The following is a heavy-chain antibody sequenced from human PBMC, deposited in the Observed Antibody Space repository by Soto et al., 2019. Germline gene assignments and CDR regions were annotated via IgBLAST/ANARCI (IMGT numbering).Heavy chain of an antibody. Sequence: QVQLQESGPGLVKPSETLSLTCTVSGGSISSYYWSWIRQPPGKGLEWIGYIYYSGSTNYNPSLKSRVSISLDTSKNQFSLKLSSVTTADTAVYDCARDRYSSSWQIRFEPWGQGSLVTGTS. D-gene: IGHD6-13*01. CDR1: GGSISSYY. CDR2: IYYSGST. J-gene: IGHJ5*02. V-gene: IGHV4-59*01. CDR3: ARDRYSSSWQIRFEP.